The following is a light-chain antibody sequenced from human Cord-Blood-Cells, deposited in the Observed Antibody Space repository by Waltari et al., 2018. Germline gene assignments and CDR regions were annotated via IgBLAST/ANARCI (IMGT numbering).Light chain of an antibody. CDR2: ANS. V-gene: IGLV1-40*01. Sequence: QSVLTQPSSVSGAPGQRVTISRPGKPSHHGAGYVVYWYQQLPRKAPKLLIYANSNRPSGVPDRFSCSKSGTSASLAIIGLQAEYEADYYCQSYYSSLSKVFGGGTKLTVL. CDR1: PSHHGAGYV. CDR3: QSYYSSLSKV. J-gene: IGLJ3*02.